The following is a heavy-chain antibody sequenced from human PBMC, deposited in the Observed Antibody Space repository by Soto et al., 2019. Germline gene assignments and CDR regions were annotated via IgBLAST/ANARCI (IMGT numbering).Heavy chain of an antibody. CDR1: GFTFSSYS. J-gene: IGHJ3*02. CDR3: ARPYCSGGSCYRLNDAFDI. D-gene: IGHD2-15*01. V-gene: IGHV3-21*01. CDR2: ISSSSSYI. Sequence: GGSLRLSCAASGFTFSSYSMNWVRQAPGKGLEWVSSISSSSSYIYYADSVKGRFTISRDNAKNSLYLQMNSLRAEDTAVYYCARPYCSGGSCYRLNDAFDIWGQGTMVTVSS.